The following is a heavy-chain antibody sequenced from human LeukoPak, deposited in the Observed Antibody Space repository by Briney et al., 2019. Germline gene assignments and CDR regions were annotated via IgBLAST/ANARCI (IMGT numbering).Heavy chain of an antibody. D-gene: IGHD1-26*01. Sequence: GGSLRLSCAASGFTFDDYAMHWVRQAPGKGLEWVSGISWNSGSIGYADSVKGRFTISRDNAKNSLYLQMNSLRAEDTALYYCAKDALESVESGSYDYWGQGTLVTVSS. J-gene: IGHJ4*02. CDR2: ISWNSGSI. CDR1: GFTFDDYA. V-gene: IGHV3-9*01. CDR3: AKDALESVESGSYDY.